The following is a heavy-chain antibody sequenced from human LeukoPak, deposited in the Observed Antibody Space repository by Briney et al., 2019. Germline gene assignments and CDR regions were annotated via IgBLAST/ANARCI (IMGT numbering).Heavy chain of an antibody. Sequence: GRSLRLSCAASGFTFSSYGMHWVRQAPGKGLEWVAVISYDGSNKYYADSVKGRFTISRDNSKNTLYLQMNSLRAEDTAAYYCAKGDFWSGYWVDYWGQGTLVTVSS. V-gene: IGHV3-30*18. CDR2: ISYDGSNK. CDR1: GFTFSSYG. D-gene: IGHD3-3*01. J-gene: IGHJ4*02. CDR3: AKGDFWSGYWVDY.